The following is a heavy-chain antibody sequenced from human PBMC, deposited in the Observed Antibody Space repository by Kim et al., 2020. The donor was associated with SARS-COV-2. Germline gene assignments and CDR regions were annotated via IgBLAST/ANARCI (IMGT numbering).Heavy chain of an antibody. CDR3: ASAGTDDY. CDR2: SSYL. J-gene: IGHJ4*02. Sequence: SSYLYYADSVKGRFTISRDNAKNSLYLQMNSLGAEDTAVYYCASAGTDDYWGQGTLVTVSS. V-gene: IGHV3-21*01. D-gene: IGHD6-13*01.